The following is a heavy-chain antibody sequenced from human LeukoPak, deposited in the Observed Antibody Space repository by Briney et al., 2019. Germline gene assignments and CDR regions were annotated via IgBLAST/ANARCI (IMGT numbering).Heavy chain of an antibody. Sequence: GGSLRLSCAASGFTFSGSAMHWVRQASGKGLEWVGRIRSKANSYATAYAASVKGRFTISRDNSKNTLYLQMNSLRAEDTAVYYCAKGWLELTSGYFDYWGQGTLVTVSS. CDR3: AKGWLELTSGYFDY. J-gene: IGHJ4*02. CDR1: GFTFSGSA. V-gene: IGHV3-73*01. D-gene: IGHD1-7*01. CDR2: IRSKANSYAT.